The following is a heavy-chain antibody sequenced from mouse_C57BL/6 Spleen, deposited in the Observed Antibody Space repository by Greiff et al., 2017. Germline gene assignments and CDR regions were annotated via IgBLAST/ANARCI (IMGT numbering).Heavy chain of an antibody. CDR2: ISNGGGST. Sequence: EVKVEESGGGLVQPGGSLKLSCAASGFTFSDYYMYWVRQTPGKRLEWVAYISNGGGSTYYPDTVKGRFTISRDNAKNTRYLQMSRLKSEDTAMYYCERRGVTTGFAYWGQGTLVTVSA. J-gene: IGHJ3*01. V-gene: IGHV5-12*01. CDR1: GFTFSDYY. CDR3: ERRGVTTGFAY. D-gene: IGHD2-2*01.